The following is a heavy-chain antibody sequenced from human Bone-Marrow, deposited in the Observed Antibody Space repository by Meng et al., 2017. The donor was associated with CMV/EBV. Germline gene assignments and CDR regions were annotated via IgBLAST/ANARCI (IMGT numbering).Heavy chain of an antibody. CDR2: ITSDGSST. CDR1: GFTFNTYW. J-gene: IGHJ4*02. CDR3: AREYRLKYDSSGFDF. D-gene: IGHD3-22*01. Sequence: GESLKISCAASGFTFNTYWMHWVRQAPGKGLVWVSRITSDGSSTTYADSVKGRFTISRDNAKNTLYLQMNSLGAEDTAVYYCAREYRLKYDSSGFDFWGKGTLVTVSS. V-gene: IGHV3-74*01.